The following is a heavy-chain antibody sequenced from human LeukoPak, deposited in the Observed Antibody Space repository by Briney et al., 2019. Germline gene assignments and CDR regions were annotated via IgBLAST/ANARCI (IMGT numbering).Heavy chain of an antibody. D-gene: IGHD4-11*01. CDR3: ARSVPSLDYLFDS. CDR2: IYNSGIT. V-gene: IGHV4-59*08. CDR1: GGPISGYY. J-gene: IGHJ5*01. Sequence: SETLSLTCTVSGGPISGYYWTWIRQLPGKGLEWIGYIYNSGITNYNPPLKSRVTVSVDTSKNQFSLRLTSVTAADTAVYYCARSVPSLDYLFDSWGHGTLVTVSS.